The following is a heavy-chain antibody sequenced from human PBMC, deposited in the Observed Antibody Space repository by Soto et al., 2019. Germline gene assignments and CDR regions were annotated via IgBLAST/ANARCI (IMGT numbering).Heavy chain of an antibody. Sequence: SETLSLTCTVSGASISSYYWSWIRQPPGKGLEWIGYVYYSGSTYYNPSLKSRVKISVDTSKNQFSLKLSSVTAADTAVYYCAMTTVTNVFQYWGQGTQVTVSS. CDR2: VYYSGST. J-gene: IGHJ4*02. V-gene: IGHV4-59*12. CDR1: GASISSYY. CDR3: AMTTVTNVFQY. D-gene: IGHD4-17*01.